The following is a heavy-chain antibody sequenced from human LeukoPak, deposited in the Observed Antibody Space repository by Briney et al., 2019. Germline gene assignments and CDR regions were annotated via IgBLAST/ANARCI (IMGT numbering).Heavy chain of an antibody. CDR3: ARGSSESGWLQLGDY. CDR2: ISSSSSHT. J-gene: IGHJ4*02. Sequence: GGSLRLSCAASGFTFSSYNMNWVRQAPWKGLEWVSSISSSSSHTYYADSVKGRFTISRDNVKKSLYLQMNSLRAEDTAVYYCARGSSESGWLQLGDYWGQGTLVTVSS. D-gene: IGHD5-24*01. CDR1: GFTFSSYN. V-gene: IGHV3-21*01.